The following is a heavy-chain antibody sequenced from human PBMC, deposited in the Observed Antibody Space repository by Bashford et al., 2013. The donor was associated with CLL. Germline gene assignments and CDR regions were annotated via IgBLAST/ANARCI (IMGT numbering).Heavy chain of an antibody. Sequence: SVKVSCKASGFTLTASAVQWVRQARGQRPEWMGWIVVGSGATAYAQRFQARVTITRDMSTRTSYMELRSLRSEDTAVYYCAAGALVGSTTTWFDPWGQGTLVTVSS. D-gene: IGHD1-26*01. CDR2: IVVGSGAT. J-gene: IGHJ5*02. CDR3: AAGALVGSTTTWFDP. V-gene: IGHV1-58*01. CDR1: GFTLTASA.